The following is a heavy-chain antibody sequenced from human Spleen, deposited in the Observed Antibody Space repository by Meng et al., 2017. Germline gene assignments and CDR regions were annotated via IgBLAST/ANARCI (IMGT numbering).Heavy chain of an antibody. CDR3: ARGGIVATSRHFDY. J-gene: IGHJ4*02. D-gene: IGHD5-12*01. Sequence: SETLSLTCTVSGGSISSSSYYWGWIRQPPGKGLEWIGEINHSGSTNYNPSLKSRVTISVDTSKSQFSLKLSSVTAADTAVYYCARGGIVATSRHFDYWGQGTLVTVSS. V-gene: IGHV4-39*07. CDR2: INHSGST. CDR1: GGSISSSSYY.